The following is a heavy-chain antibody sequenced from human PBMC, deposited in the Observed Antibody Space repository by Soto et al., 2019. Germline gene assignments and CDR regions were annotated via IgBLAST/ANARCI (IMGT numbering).Heavy chain of an antibody. Sequence: QVQLVQSGAEVKKPGASVKVSCKASGYTFTGHYMHWVRQAPGQGLEWMGWINPNNGGTNYAQKFQGRVTMTRDTSISTAYMELSRLRSDDTAVYYCARAGYGSGSYYDYWGQGTLVTVSS. CDR2: INPNNGGT. CDR1: GYTFTGHY. V-gene: IGHV1-2*02. CDR3: ARAGYGSGSYYDY. D-gene: IGHD3-10*01. J-gene: IGHJ4*02.